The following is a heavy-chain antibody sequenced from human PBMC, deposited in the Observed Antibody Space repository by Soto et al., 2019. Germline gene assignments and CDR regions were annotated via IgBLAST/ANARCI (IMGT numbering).Heavy chain of an antibody. J-gene: IGHJ4*02. CDR2: ISGSSAST. D-gene: IGHD3-16*01. CDR3: AKGSGAFRPYYFDY. CDR1: GFSFNKYV. V-gene: IGHV3-23*01. Sequence: EVQLLESGGGLVQPGGSLRLSCAASGFSFNKYVMTWVRQAPGKGLEWISAISGSSASTYHANSVEGRFTASRDNSKNTLFLQLNSLRPEDTAVYYCAKGSGAFRPYYFDYWGQGTMVTLSS.